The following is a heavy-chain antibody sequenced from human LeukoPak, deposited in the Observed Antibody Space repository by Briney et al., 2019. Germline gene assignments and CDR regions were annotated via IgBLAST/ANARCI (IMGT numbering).Heavy chain of an antibody. Sequence: ASVKVSCKASGGTFSSYAISWVRQAPGQGLEWMGRIIPIFGIANYAQKFQGRVTITADKSTSTAYMELSSLGSEDTAVYYCASPPGNADPVGSYYFDYWGQGTLVTVSS. J-gene: IGHJ4*02. V-gene: IGHV1-69*04. CDR3: ASPPGNADPVGSYYFDY. D-gene: IGHD1-14*01. CDR2: IIPIFGIA. CDR1: GGTFSSYA.